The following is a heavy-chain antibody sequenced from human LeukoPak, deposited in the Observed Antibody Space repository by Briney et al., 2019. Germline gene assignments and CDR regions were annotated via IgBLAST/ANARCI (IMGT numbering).Heavy chain of an antibody. V-gene: IGHV4-59*08. Sequence: PSETLSLTCTVSGDSISSYYWSWIRQPPGKALECIGYIYYSGSTNYNPSLKSRVTISVDTSKNQFCLKLSSVTAADTPVYYCARHAWSVAGYDYWGQGTLVTVSS. D-gene: IGHD6-19*01. CDR1: GDSISSYY. CDR3: ARHAWSVAGYDY. CDR2: IYYSGST. J-gene: IGHJ4*02.